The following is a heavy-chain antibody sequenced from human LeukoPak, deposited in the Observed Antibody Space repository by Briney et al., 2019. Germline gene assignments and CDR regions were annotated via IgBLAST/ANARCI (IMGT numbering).Heavy chain of an antibody. CDR2: IYYSGST. D-gene: IGHD3-22*01. J-gene: IGHJ5*02. CDR1: GGSISSSSYY. V-gene: IGHV4-39*07. CDR3: AREINYYDSSGYYPTEFDP. Sequence: SETLSLTCTVSGGSISSSSYYWGWIRQPPGKGLEWIGSIYYSGSTYYNPSLKSRVTISVDTSKNQFSLKLSSVTAADTAVYYCAREINYYDSSGYYPTEFDPWGQGTLVTVSS.